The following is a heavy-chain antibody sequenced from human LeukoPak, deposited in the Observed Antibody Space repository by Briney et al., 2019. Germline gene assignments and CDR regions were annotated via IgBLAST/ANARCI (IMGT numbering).Heavy chain of an antibody. Sequence: ASVKVSCKASGFTFTSHDYNWVRQATGQGLEWMGRINPNSGGTNYAQKFQGRVTMTRDTSISTAYMELSRLRSDDTAVYYCARARGSGSYYRPLDYWGQGTLVTVSS. CDR2: INPNSGGT. CDR1: GFTFTSHD. V-gene: IGHV1-2*06. CDR3: ARARGSGSYYRPLDY. J-gene: IGHJ4*02. D-gene: IGHD3-10*01.